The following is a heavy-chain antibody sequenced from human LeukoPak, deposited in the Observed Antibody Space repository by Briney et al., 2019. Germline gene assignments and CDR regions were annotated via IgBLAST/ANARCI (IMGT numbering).Heavy chain of an antibody. V-gene: IGHV3-21*04. D-gene: IGHD3-10*01. CDR1: GFTFSSYS. CDR2: ISSSSSYI. J-gene: IGHJ4*02. CDR3: AKDSNGIPSGSLFD. Sequence: GGSLRLSCAASGFTFSSYSMNWVRQAPGKGLEWVSSISSSSSYIYYADSVKGRFTISRDNAKNSLYLQMNSLRAEDTALYYCAKDSNGIPSGSLFDWGQGTLVTVSS.